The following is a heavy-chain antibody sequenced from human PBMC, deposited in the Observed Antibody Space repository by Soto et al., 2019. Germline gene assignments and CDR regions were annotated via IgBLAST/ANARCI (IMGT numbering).Heavy chain of an antibody. Sequence: GGSLRLSCAASGFTFGDKGMNWVRHAPGKGLEWVAGIDWKGETTAYADSVRGRFTISRDNAKNSLYLQMNSLRAEDTAVYYCAREGDSSGWYNWFDPWGQGTLVTVSS. V-gene: IGHV3-20*04. D-gene: IGHD3-22*01. CDR1: GFTFGDKG. J-gene: IGHJ5*02. CDR2: IDWKGETT. CDR3: AREGDSSGWYNWFDP.